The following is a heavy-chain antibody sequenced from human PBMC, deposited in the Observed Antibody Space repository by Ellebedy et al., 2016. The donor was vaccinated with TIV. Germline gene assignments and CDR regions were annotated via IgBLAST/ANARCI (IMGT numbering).Heavy chain of an antibody. Sequence: GESLKISCAASGFTFSSYAMSWVRQAPGKGLEWVSAISGSGGSTYYADSMKGRFTISRDNSKNTLYLQMNSLRAEDTAVYYCAKDDYYYDSSGRGGLDYWGQGTLVTVSS. CDR2: ISGSGGST. D-gene: IGHD3-22*01. V-gene: IGHV3-23*01. CDR3: AKDDYYYDSSGRGGLDY. CDR1: GFTFSSYA. J-gene: IGHJ4*02.